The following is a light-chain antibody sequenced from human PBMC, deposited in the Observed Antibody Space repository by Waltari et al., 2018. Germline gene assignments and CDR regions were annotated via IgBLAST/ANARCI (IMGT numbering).Light chain of an antibody. V-gene: IGLV2-23*02. Sequence: QSALTQPASMSGSPGQPITISCTGTRTDLGPYNVVSWYQHHPGKAPKLIIYEVRKRPSGISDRFSGSMSGSTASLTISRLQAEDEAEYYCCSFAGNSYVFGTGTKVTVL. CDR1: RTDLGPYNV. CDR3: CSFAGNSYV. CDR2: EVR. J-gene: IGLJ1*01.